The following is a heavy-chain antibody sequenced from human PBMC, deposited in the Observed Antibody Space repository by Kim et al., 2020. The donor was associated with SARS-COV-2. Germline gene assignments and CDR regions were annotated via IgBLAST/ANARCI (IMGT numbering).Heavy chain of an antibody. CDR1: GYTFTSYG. CDR3: ARWEGTLTGVYYYYGMDV. Sequence: ASVKVSCKASGYTFTSYGISWVRQAPGQGLEWMGWISAYNGNTNYAQKLQGRVTMTTDTSTSTAYMELRSLRSDDTAVYYCARWEGTLTGVYYYYGMDVWGQGTTVTVSS. V-gene: IGHV1-18*01. J-gene: IGHJ6*02. CDR2: ISAYNGNT. D-gene: IGHD3-9*01.